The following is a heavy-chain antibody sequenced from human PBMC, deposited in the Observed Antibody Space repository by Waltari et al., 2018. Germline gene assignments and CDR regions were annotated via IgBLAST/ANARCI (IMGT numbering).Heavy chain of an antibody. D-gene: IGHD2-8*02. J-gene: IGHJ4*02. V-gene: IGHV3-23*04. CDR3: AKQPYYTGGGSFDY. CDR2: ISDSGGST. CDR1: GSPFISSP. Sequence: EVQLVESGGGLVQPGGPLRLSGAASGSPFISSPLSWVRQAPGKGLEWVSFISDSGGSTHYADSVKGRFTISRDNSKNTLYLQMNSLRADDTAIYYCAKQPYYTGGGSFDYWGQGTLVTVSS.